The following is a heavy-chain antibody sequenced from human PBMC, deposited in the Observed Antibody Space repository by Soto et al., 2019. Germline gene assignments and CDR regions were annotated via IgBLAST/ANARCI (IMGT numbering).Heavy chain of an antibody. Sequence: SVKVSCKASGGTFSSYAISWVRQAPGQGLEWMGGIIPIFGTANYAQKFQGRVTMTRDTSTSTVYMELSSLRSEDTAVYYCARDYSRVVPAAIGFDYWGQGTLVTVSS. V-gene: IGHV1-69*05. CDR2: IIPIFGTA. D-gene: IGHD2-2*02. J-gene: IGHJ4*02. CDR1: GGTFSSYA. CDR3: ARDYSRVVPAAIGFDY.